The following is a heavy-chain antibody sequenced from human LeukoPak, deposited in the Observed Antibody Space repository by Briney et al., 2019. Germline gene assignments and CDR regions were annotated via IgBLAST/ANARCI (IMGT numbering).Heavy chain of an antibody. CDR1: GFIFSSYW. D-gene: IGHD7-27*01. V-gene: IGHV3-7*04. CDR3: ARNWGYFDY. Sequence: GGSLRLSCAASGFIFSSYWMIWVRQAPGKGLEWVATIKEDGSEKYYEGSVKGRFTISRDNAKNSLYLQMNSLGGEDTAVYHCARNWGYFDYWGQGTLVTVSS. J-gene: IGHJ4*02. CDR2: IKEDGSEK.